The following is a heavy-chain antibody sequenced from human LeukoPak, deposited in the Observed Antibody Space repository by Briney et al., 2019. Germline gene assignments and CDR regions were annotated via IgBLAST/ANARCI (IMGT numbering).Heavy chain of an antibody. D-gene: IGHD3-3*01. Sequence: GGSLRLSCAASGFTFSSFAMSWVRQAPGKGLEWVSVISGSGETTYYADSVKGRFTISRDNSKSTLYVEMNSLRADDTAVYFCAKEVWRGFDSWGQGTLVTVSS. CDR3: AKEVWRGFDS. CDR1: GFTFSSFA. J-gene: IGHJ4*02. CDR2: ISGSGETT. V-gene: IGHV3-23*01.